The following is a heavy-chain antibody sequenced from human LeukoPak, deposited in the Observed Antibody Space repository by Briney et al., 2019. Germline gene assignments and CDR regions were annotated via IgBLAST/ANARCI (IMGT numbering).Heavy chain of an antibody. Sequence: ASVKVSCKASGYLFASFGLNWVRQAPGQGLEWMGWISAYNGDTNYAQNFQGRVTMTTDTSTRTAYMELRGLRSDDTAVYYCARGKKEDYWGQGTLVTVSS. CDR2: ISAYNGDT. V-gene: IGHV1-18*01. CDR3: ARGKKEDY. D-gene: IGHD3-10*01. CDR1: GYLFASFG. J-gene: IGHJ4*02.